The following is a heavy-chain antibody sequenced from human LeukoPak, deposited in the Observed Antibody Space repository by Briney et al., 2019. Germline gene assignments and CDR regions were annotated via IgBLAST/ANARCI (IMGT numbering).Heavy chain of an antibody. V-gene: IGHV4-30-2*01. CDR3: ARDYGSGYDSLFHFDY. J-gene: IGHJ4*02. CDR1: GGSISSGGYY. CDR2: IYHSGST. Sequence: PSETLSLTCTVSGGSISSGGYYWSWIRQPPGKGLEWIGCIYHSGSTYYNPSLKSRVTISVDRSKNQFSLKLSSVTAADTAVYYCARDYGSGYDSLFHFDYWGQGTLVTVSS. D-gene: IGHD5-12*01.